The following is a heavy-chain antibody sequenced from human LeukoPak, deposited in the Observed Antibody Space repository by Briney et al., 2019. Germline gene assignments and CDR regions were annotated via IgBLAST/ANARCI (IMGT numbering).Heavy chain of an antibody. CDR3: ERDLGGGAFDY. D-gene: IGHD3-16*01. V-gene: IGHV3-21*01. CDR2: ISSSSSYI. Sequence: GGSLRLSCAVSGFTFSSYSMNWVRQAPGKGLEWVSSISSSSSYIYYADSVKGRFTISRDNAKNSLYLQMNSLRAEDTAVYYCERDLGGGAFDYWGQGTLVTVSS. CDR1: GFTFSSYS. J-gene: IGHJ4*02.